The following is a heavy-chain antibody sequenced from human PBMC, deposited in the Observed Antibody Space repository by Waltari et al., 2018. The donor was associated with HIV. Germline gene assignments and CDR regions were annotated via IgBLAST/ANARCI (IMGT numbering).Heavy chain of an antibody. CDR2: IDWNSRNI. CDR3: AKATERWLQPKFFDF. J-gene: IGHJ4*02. D-gene: IGHD5-18*01. CDR1: GLTLREFG. Sequence: EVQMVASGGAFVQPGRSLRLSCAVSGLTLREFGMPWVRQVPGKGLEWVSGIDWNSRNIEYADSVKGRFIISRDNAKRSLYLDMTSLKSEDTAFYFCAKATERWLQPKFFDFWGQGTLVTVSS. V-gene: IGHV3-9*01.